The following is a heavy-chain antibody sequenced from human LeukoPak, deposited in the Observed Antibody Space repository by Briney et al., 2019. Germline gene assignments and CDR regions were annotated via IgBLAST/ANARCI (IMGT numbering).Heavy chain of an antibody. CDR3: AMLAAVGDYLNEWFDP. V-gene: IGHV1-69*04. J-gene: IGHJ5*02. D-gene: IGHD4-17*01. Sequence: ASVKVSCKASGGTFSSYAISWVRQAPGQGLEWMGRIIPIFGIANYAQKFQGRVTITADKSTSTAYMELSSLRSEDTAVYYCAMLAAVGDYLNEWFDPWGQGTLVTVSS. CDR2: IIPIFGIA. CDR1: GGTFSSYA.